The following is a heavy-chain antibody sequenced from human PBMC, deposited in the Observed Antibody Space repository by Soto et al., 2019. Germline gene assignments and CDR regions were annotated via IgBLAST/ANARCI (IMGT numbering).Heavy chain of an antibody. CDR1: GGSISSSSYY. J-gene: IGHJ5*02. CDR2: IYYSGST. CDR3: ATTYQPPGARANWFDP. V-gene: IGHV4-39*01. Sequence: ASETLSLTCTVSGGSISSSSYYWGWIRQPPGKGLEWIGSIYYSGSTYYNPSLKSRVTISVDTSKNQFSLKLSSVTAADTAVYYCATTYQPPGARANWFDPWGQGTLVTVSS.